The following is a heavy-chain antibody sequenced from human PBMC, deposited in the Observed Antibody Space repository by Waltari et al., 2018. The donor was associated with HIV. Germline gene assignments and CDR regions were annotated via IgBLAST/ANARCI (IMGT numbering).Heavy chain of an antibody. CDR1: GFSFSPYA. Sequence: DVQLLESGGGLVQPGGSLRLSWSASGFSFSPYAMTWVRQAPGKGLEWVSSISGSGGNTYYADSVKGRFTISRDNSKNTLYLEMKSLRAEDTAMYYCAKERGTVSRHGMDVWGQGTTVTVSS. D-gene: IGHD1-1*01. CDR2: ISGSGGNT. CDR3: AKERGTVSRHGMDV. J-gene: IGHJ6*02. V-gene: IGHV3-23*01.